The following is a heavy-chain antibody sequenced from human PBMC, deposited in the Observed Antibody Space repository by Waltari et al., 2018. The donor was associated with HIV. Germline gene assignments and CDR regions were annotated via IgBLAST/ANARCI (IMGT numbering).Heavy chain of an antibody. CDR1: GESFTGFY. Sequence: QLQINQWGAGLVKPSETLSLTCSVSGESFTGFYWSFIRQPPGKGLEWIGEIHASGTTNYNPSLKSRVTFSLQTSKREFSLNLTSVTAADTAVYFCARRAGYSYGSQRLDTWGQGTLVSVAA. V-gene: IGHV4-34*01. CDR2: IHASGTT. CDR3: ARRAGYSYGSQRLDT. D-gene: IGHD5-18*01. J-gene: IGHJ4*02.